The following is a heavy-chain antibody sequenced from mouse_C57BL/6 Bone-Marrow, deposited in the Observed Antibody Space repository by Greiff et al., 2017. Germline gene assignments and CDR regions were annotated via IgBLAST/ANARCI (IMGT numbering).Heavy chain of an antibody. CDR2: IISGGSYT. J-gene: IGHJ2*01. CDR1: GFTFSSYG. CDR3: ARQGTCYFDY. V-gene: IGHV5-6*02. Sequence: DVKLVESGGDLVKPGGSLKLSCAASGFTFSSYGLSWVRQTPDKRLEWVATIISGGSYTYDPDSVKGRFTISRDNAKNSLYLQMSSLKSEETAMYYCARQGTCYFDYWGQGTTLTVSS.